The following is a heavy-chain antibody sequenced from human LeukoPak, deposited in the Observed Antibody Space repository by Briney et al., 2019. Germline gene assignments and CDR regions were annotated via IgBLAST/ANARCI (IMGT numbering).Heavy chain of an antibody. Sequence: GGSLRLSCAASGFTFSSYAMSWVRQAPGKGLEWVSAISGSGGSTYYADSVKGRFTISRDNSKNTLYLQMNSLGAEDTAVYYCAKTDLWFGEFYFDYWGQGTLVTVSS. V-gene: IGHV3-23*01. D-gene: IGHD3-10*01. J-gene: IGHJ4*02. CDR2: ISGSGGST. CDR1: GFTFSSYA. CDR3: AKTDLWFGEFYFDY.